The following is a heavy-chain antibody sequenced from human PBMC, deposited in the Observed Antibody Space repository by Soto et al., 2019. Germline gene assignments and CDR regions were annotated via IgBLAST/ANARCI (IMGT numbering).Heavy chain of an antibody. CDR2: IYWDDSK. CDR1: GFSLSTSGVG. CDR3: AHKGPEDWPLDY. J-gene: IGHJ4*02. Sequence: SGPTLVNPTQTLTLTCTFSGFSLSTSGVGVGWIRQPPGKALEWLAVIYWDDSKHYSPSLRSRLTITKDTSKNQVVLTMTNIDSMDTGIYYCAHKGPEDWPLDYWGQGTLVTVSS. V-gene: IGHV2-5*02. D-gene: IGHD3-9*01.